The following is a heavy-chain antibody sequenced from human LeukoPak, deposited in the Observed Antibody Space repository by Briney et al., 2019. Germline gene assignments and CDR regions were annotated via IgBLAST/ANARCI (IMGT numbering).Heavy chain of an antibody. D-gene: IGHD6-13*01. Sequence: ASVKVSCKASGYTFTSYGISWVRQAPGQGLEWMGWISAYNGNTNYAQKLQGRVTMTEDTSTDTAYMELSSLRSEDTAVYYCRSSSLGHWGQGTLVTVSS. CDR2: ISAYNGNT. CDR1: GYTFTSYG. J-gene: IGHJ4*02. CDR3: RSSSLGH. V-gene: IGHV1-18*01.